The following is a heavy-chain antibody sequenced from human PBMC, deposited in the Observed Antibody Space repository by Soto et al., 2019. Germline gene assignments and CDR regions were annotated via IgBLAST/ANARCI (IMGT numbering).Heavy chain of an antibody. CDR3: ACSRCGYYVFL. J-gene: IGHJ4*02. CDR2: IIPILGLA. D-gene: IGHD3-10*02. V-gene: IGHV1-69*02. Sequence: QVQLVQSGPEVKKPGSSVKVSCKASGGTFSSYTISWVRQAPGQGLEWRGRIIPILGLANYAQKFQGRATTTADKSTRAAYMELSSLRSDNTAVYYCACSRCGYYVFLWGQGTLVTVSS. CDR1: GGTFSSYT.